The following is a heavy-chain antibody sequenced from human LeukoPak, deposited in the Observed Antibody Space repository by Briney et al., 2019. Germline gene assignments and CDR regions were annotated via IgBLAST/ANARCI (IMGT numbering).Heavy chain of an antibody. V-gene: IGHV3-9*01. CDR3: ARAPVDYLDNWFDP. CDR1: GFAFDDYA. Sequence: PGGSLRLSCAASGFAFDDYAMHWVRQAPGKGLEWVSGISWNSGSIGYADSVKGRFTISRDNAKNSLYLQMNSLRAEDTALYYCARAPVDYLDNWFDPWGQGTLVTVSS. CDR2: ISWNSGSI. D-gene: IGHD2/OR15-2a*01. J-gene: IGHJ5*02.